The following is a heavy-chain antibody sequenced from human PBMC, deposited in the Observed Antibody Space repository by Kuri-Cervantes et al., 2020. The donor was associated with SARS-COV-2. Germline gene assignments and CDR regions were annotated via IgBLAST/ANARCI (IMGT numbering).Heavy chain of an antibody. CDR2: ISSSSSYI. D-gene: IGHD2/OR15-2a*01. J-gene: IGHJ4*02. Sequence: GGSLRLSCAASGFTFSSYSMNWVRQAPGKGLEWVSSISSSSSYIYYADSVKGRFTISRDNAKNSLYLQMNSLRVGDTAVYFCAKVFGVGSNIKYFDYWGQGTVVTVSS. CDR3: AKVFGVGSNIKYFDY. V-gene: IGHV3-21*04. CDR1: GFTFSSYS.